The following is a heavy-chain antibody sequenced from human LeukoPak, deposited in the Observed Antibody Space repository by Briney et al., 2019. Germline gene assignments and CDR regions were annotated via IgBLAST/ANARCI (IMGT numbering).Heavy chain of an antibody. CDR2: ITGSTTYI. D-gene: IGHD6-13*01. CDR1: GFTFSSFN. J-gene: IGHJ3*02. V-gene: IGHV3-21*01. CDR3: VRETYSTAGFDI. Sequence: GGSLRLSCTASGFTFSSFNMNWVRQAPGEGLEWVSSITGSTTYIYYADPVKGRVTIHRDNAKNALYLQMNSLRAEDTAVYYCVRETYSTAGFDIWGQGTMVIVSS.